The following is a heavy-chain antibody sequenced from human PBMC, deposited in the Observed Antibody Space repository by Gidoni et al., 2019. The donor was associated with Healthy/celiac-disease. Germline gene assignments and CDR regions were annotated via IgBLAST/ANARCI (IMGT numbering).Heavy chain of an antibody. Sequence: QVQLVESGGGVVQPGRSLRLSCAASGFTLSSYGMHWVRQAPGKGLEWVAVIWYDGSNKYYADSVKGRFTISRDNSKNTLYLQMNSLRAEDTAVYYCARDDSSGYYYDYFDYWGQGTLVTVTS. CDR3: ARDDSSGYYYDYFDY. V-gene: IGHV3-33*01. D-gene: IGHD3-22*01. CDR2: IWYDGSNK. J-gene: IGHJ4*02. CDR1: GFTLSSYG.